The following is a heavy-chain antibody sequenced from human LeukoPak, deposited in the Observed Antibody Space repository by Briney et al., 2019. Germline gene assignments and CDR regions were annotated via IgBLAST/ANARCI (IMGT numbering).Heavy chain of an antibody. CDR2: IRGSGGGT. CDR3: ARDPNGDYIGAFDM. J-gene: IGHJ3*02. Sequence: PGGSPRLSCAASGFIFSNYALMWLRQSPGKGLEWVSAIRGSGGGTFYADSVKGRFTISRDNSKNTLYLQMNGLRAEDTAVYYWARDPNGDYIGAFDMWGRGTLVTVSS. CDR1: GFIFSNYA. V-gene: IGHV3-23*01. D-gene: IGHD4-17*01.